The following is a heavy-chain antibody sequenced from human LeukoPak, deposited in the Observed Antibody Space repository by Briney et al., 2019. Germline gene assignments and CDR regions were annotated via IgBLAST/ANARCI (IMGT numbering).Heavy chain of an antibody. CDR3: ARDPSSSWPDY. CDR2: ISYDGSNK. D-gene: IGHD6-13*01. Sequence: SGGSLRLSCAASGFTFSSYAMHWVRQAPGKGLEWVAVISYDGSNKYYADSVKGRFTISRDNSKNTLYLQMNSLRAEDTAVYYCARDPSSSWPDYWGQGTLVTVSS. J-gene: IGHJ4*02. CDR1: GFTFSSYA. V-gene: IGHV3-30*01.